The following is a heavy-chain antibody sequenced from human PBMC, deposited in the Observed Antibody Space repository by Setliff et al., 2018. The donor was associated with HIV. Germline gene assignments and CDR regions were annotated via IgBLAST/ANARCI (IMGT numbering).Heavy chain of an antibody. J-gene: IGHJ3*02. D-gene: IGHD6-19*01. V-gene: IGHV3-48*01. CDR2: ISSTSSNI. CDR3: ARYALAVPGYHNAFDI. Sequence: GESLKISCAASGFSFSSYGMNWVRQAPGKGLEWVSYISSTSSNIYYVDSVEGRFTISRDNADNPLYLQMNSLRAEDTAVYYCARYALAVPGYHNAFDIWGQGTMVTVSS. CDR1: GFSFSSYG.